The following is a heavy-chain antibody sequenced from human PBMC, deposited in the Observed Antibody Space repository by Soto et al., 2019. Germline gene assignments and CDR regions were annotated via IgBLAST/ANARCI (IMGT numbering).Heavy chain of an antibody. Sequence: ASVKVSCKASGYTFSTYGITWVRQAPGQGLDWMGWINPFKGDTNSAARFQDRVTMTTDTSTRTAYMELRSLRSDDTAVYYCARVKVPAAILGAFDLWGQGTLVTVS. D-gene: IGHD2-2*02. CDR3: ARVKVPAAILGAFDL. J-gene: IGHJ3*01. CDR1: GYTFSTYG. V-gene: IGHV1-18*01. CDR2: INPFKGDT.